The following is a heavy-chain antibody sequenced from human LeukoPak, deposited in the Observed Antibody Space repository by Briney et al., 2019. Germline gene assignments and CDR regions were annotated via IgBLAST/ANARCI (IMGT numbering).Heavy chain of an antibody. J-gene: IGHJ3*01. Sequence: SDTLSLTCTVSVDFISSSSYHWGWIRQPPGKGLEWIGRIYYSGSTYYNLSLKSRVIVSLDKSKNQFSLTLSSVTAADTAIYYCARGGRDYDAFDVWGHGTPVTVSS. V-gene: IGHV4-39*07. CDR3: ARGGRDYDAFDV. CDR1: VDFISSSSYH. CDR2: IYYSGST. D-gene: IGHD3-10*01.